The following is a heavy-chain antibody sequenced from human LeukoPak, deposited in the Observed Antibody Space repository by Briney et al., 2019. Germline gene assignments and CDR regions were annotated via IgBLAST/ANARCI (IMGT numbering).Heavy chain of an antibody. Sequence: PSETLSLTCTLSGDAISTYYWNWIRQTPGKGLEWVGHIANGRTDYNPSLKSRAIISVDTSKNQISLRLTSVTAADTAVYYCARDNAQSYGYCFDPWGQGTQVLVSS. CDR1: GDAISTYY. CDR2: IANGRT. D-gene: IGHD3-10*01. CDR3: ARDNAQSYGYCFDP. J-gene: IGHJ5*02. V-gene: IGHV4-4*08.